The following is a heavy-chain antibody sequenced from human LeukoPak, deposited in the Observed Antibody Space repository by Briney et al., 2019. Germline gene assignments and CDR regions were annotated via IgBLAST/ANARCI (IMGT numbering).Heavy chain of an antibody. CDR2: INHSGST. CDR1: GGSFSGYY. CDR3: ARWTYYYDSSGFSGFDY. V-gene: IGHV4-34*01. J-gene: IGHJ4*02. Sequence: SETLSLTCAVYGGSFSGYYWSWIRQPPGKGLEWIGEINHSGSTNYNPSLKRRVTISVDTSKNQFSLKLSSVTAADTAVYYCARWTYYYDSSGFSGFDYWGQGTLVTVSS. D-gene: IGHD3-22*01.